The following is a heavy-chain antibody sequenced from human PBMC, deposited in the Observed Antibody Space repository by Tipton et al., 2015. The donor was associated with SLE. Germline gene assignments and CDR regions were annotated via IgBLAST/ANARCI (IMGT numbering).Heavy chain of an antibody. CDR2: IHPSGIT. V-gene: IGHV4-30-4*01. CDR3: AIAYCSAGTCYLEYFEN. D-gene: IGHD2-15*01. J-gene: IGHJ1*01. Sequence: TLSLTCTVSGASTRRGEYFWSWLRQHPGKGLEWIGHIHPSGITSYNPSLKSRVTISVETSKSQFSLKLNSVTAADTAVYYCAIAYCSAGTCYLEYFENWGQGTLVTVSS. CDR1: GASTRRGEYF.